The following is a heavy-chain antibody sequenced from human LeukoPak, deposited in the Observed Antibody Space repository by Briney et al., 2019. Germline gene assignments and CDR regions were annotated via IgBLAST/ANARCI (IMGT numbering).Heavy chain of an antibody. CDR2: ISAYNGNT. Sequence: GASVKVSCKAPRYTFTSYGISWVRQAPGQGLEWMGWISAYNGNTNYAQKLQGRVTITRDTSASTAYMELSSLRSEDTAVYYYATSYYDFWSGYYNWFDPWGQGTLVTVSS. CDR3: ATSYYDFWSGYYNWFDP. V-gene: IGHV1-18*01. CDR1: RYTFTSYG. J-gene: IGHJ5*02. D-gene: IGHD3-3*01.